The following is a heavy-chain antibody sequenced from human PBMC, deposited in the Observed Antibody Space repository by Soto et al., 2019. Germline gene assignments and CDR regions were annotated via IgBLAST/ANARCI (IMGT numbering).Heavy chain of an antibody. Sequence: VGSLRLSCAAPGFTFSSYAMSWVRQAPRKGLEWVSAISGSGGSTYYADSVKGRFTISRDNSKNTLYLQMNSLRAEDTAVYYCAKEKFLEWLPFDYWGQGTLVTVSS. J-gene: IGHJ4*02. CDR1: GFTFSSYA. CDR3: AKEKFLEWLPFDY. CDR2: ISGSGGST. V-gene: IGHV3-23*01. D-gene: IGHD3-3*01.